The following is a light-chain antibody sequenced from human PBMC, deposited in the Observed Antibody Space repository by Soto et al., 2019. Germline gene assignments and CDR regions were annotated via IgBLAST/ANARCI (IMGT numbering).Light chain of an antibody. V-gene: IGKV1-27*01. Sequence: QMTQSPSSRSGFVGDRVTITCRASQGIXXXXXXXQQKPGKVPKLLIYATSTLQSGVPSRFSGSGSGTDFTLTINSLQPEDVGTYYCQKYNSAPLTFGGGTKVDIK. CDR1: QGIXXX. CDR3: QKYNSAPLT. CDR2: ATS. J-gene: IGKJ4*01.